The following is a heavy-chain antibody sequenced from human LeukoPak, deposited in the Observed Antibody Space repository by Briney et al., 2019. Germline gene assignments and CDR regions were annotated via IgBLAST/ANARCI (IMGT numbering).Heavy chain of an antibody. CDR2: IKQDGSQQ. CDR1: GFTFXGYW. Sequence: LXXXCXASGFTFXGYWMSWVRQAPGKGLEWVANIKQDGSQQYYLDSVKGRFAISRDNAKNSLYLQMNSLRAEDTAVYYCVCVPYMTTVTDTSYYYYYYMDVWGKGTTVTISS. D-gene: IGHD4-17*01. CDR3: VCVPYMTTVTDTSYYYYYYMDV. J-gene: IGHJ6*03. V-gene: IGHV3-7*01.